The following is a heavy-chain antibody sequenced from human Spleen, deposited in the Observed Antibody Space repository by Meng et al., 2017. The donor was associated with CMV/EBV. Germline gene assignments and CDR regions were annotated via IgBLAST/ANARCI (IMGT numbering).Heavy chain of an antibody. CDR3: ARQRLDNYYYYGMDV. D-gene: IGHD6-25*01. Sequence: SETLSLTCTVSGGSVSSGTYYWIWIRQPPGKGLEWIGYIYYSGSTNYNPSLKSRVAISVDTSKNRLSLKLSSVTAADTAVYYCARQRLDNYYYYGMDVWGQGTTVTVSS. V-gene: IGHV4-61*01. CDR1: GGSVSSGTYY. J-gene: IGHJ6*02. CDR2: IYYSGST.